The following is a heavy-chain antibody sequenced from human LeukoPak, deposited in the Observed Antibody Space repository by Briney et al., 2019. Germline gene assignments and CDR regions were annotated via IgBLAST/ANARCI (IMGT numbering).Heavy chain of an antibody. CDR2: IYYSGST. CDR3: ARAEYGWAFDI. J-gene: IGHJ3*02. V-gene: IGHV4-61*01. CDR1: GGSISSSSYY. D-gene: IGHD4-17*01. Sequence: SETLSLTCTVSGGSISSSSYYWSWIRQPPGKGLEWIGYIYYSGSTNYNPSLKSRVTISVDTSKNQFSLKLSSVTAADTAVYYCARAEYGWAFDIWGQGTMVTVSS.